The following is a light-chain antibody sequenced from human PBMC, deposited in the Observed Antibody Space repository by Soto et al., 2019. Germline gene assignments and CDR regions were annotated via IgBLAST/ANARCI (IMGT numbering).Light chain of an antibody. Sequence: DIQMTQSPSSLSASVGDRVTITCRASQSISSYLNWYQQKPGKAPNLLIYAASSLQSGVPSRFSGSGSGTDFTLTISSLQPEDFGTYYCQQSYSSYMYTFGQGTKLEIK. CDR1: QSISSY. V-gene: IGKV1-39*01. J-gene: IGKJ2*01. CDR3: QQSYSSYMYT. CDR2: AAS.